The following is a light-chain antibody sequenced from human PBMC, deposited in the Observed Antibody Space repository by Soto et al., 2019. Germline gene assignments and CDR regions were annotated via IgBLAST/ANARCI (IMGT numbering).Light chain of an antibody. CDR2: DAS. J-gene: IGKJ1*01. V-gene: IGKV1-5*01. CDR3: QQYNIYWT. Sequence: DIQMTQSPSTLSASVGDRVTITFRASQSISSFLAWYQQKPGKAPKLLIYDASSLESGVPSRFSGSGSGTEFTLTISSLQPDDFATYYCQQYNIYWTFGQGTKVDI. CDR1: QSISSF.